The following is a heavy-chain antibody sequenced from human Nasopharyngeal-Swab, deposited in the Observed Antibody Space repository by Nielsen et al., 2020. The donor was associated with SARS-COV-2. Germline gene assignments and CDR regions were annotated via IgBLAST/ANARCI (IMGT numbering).Heavy chain of an antibody. J-gene: IGHJ3*01. CDR1: GVTFDDYS. CDR3: AKGGRIAMIEDF. D-gene: IGHD3-22*01. V-gene: IGHV3-9*01. Sequence: SLKISCAASGVTFDDYSMHWVRQAPGKGLEWDSGISWNSGSITYADSVKGRFTISRDNAKNFLYLQMNSLRAEDTALYYCAKGGRIAMIEDFWGQGTMVTVSS. CDR2: ISWNSGSI.